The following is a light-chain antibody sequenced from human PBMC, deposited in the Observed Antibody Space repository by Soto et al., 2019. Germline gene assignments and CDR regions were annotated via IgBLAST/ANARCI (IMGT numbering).Light chain of an antibody. V-gene: IGLV2-11*01. CDR1: SNEFGGYSY. CDR3: CSFAGSYTLYV. Sequence: QSVLTQPRSVSGSPGQSVTISCTGKSNEFGGYSYVSWFQQHPGKAPKLMIYDVSKRPSGVPDRFSGSKSGNTASLTISGLQAEDEADYYCCSFAGSYTLYVFGTGTKVTVL. CDR2: DVS. J-gene: IGLJ1*01.